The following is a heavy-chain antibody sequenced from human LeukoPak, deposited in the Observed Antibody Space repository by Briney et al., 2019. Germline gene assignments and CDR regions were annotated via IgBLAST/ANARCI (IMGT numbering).Heavy chain of an antibody. CDR2: ISGSGGTT. V-gene: IGHV3-23*01. CDR1: GFTFSSYA. J-gene: IGHJ6*02. Sequence: GGSLRLSCAASGFTFSSYAMSWVRQAPGKGLEWVSVISGSGGTTYYADSVKGRFTISRDSSKNTLYLQMNSLRAEDTAVYYCAKVSGGGLYYDGMDVWGQGTTVTVSS. CDR3: AKVSGGGLYYDGMDV. D-gene: IGHD1-14*01.